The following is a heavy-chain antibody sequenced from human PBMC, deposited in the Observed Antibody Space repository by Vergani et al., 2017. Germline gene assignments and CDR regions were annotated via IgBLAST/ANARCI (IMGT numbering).Heavy chain of an antibody. CDR3: ARDGELKPMVGGKYYYYGMDV. J-gene: IGHJ6*02. CDR1: GGSISSSSYY. D-gene: IGHD3-10*01. V-gene: IGHV4-39*07. CDR2: INHSGST. Sequence: QLQLQESGPGLVKPSETLSLTCTVSGGSISSSSYYWGWIRQPPGKGLEWIGEINHSGSTNYNPSLKSRVTISVDTSKNQFSLKLSSVTAADTAVYYCARDGELKPMVGGKYYYYGMDVWGQGTTVTVSS.